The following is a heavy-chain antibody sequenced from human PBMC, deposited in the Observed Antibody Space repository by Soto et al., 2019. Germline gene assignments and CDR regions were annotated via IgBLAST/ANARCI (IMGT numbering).Heavy chain of an antibody. CDR2: MNPNSGNT. Sequence: ASVKVSCKASGYTFTSYDINWVRQATGQGLEWMGWMNPNSGNTGYAQKFQGRVTMTRYTSISTDYMELSSLRSEDTAVYYCARVGSGSYYYYYGMDVWGQGTTVTVSS. V-gene: IGHV1-8*01. CDR1: GYTFTSYD. CDR3: ARVGSGSYYYYYGMDV. D-gene: IGHD1-26*01. J-gene: IGHJ6*02.